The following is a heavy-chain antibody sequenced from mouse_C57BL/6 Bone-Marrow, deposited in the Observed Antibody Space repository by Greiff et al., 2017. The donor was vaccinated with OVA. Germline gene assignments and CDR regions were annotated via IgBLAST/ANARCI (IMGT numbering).Heavy chain of an antibody. Sequence: VQLQQSGPELVKPGASVKIPCKASGYTFTDYNMDWVKQSHGKSLEWIGDINPNNGGTIYNQKFKGKATLTVDKSSSTAYMELRSLTSEDTAVYYCARKRSVVAPYYYAMDYWGQGTSVTVSS. CDR3: ARKRSVVAPYYYAMDY. CDR1: GYTFTDYN. CDR2: INPNNGGT. J-gene: IGHJ4*01. V-gene: IGHV1-18*01. D-gene: IGHD1-1*01.